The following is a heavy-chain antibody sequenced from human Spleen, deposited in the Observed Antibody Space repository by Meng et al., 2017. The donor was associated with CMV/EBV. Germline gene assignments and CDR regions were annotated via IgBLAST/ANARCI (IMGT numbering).Heavy chain of an antibody. J-gene: IGHJ4*02. CDR1: GFTFSSYA. CDR3: AKAGLGGGSYYGFYFDY. D-gene: IGHD1-26*01. Sequence: GESLKISCAASGFTFSSYAMHWVRQAPGKGLEYVSAIISNGGSTYYADSVKGRFTISRDNSKNTLYLQMGSLRAEDMAVYYCAKAGLGGGSYYGFYFDYWGQGTLVTVSS. V-gene: IGHV3-64*02. CDR2: IISNGGST.